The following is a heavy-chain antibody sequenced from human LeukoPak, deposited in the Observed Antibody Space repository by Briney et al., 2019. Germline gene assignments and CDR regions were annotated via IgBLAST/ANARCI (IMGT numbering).Heavy chain of an antibody. CDR1: GGSISSYY. D-gene: IGHD3-22*01. V-gene: IGHV4-59*01. CDR3: ARRTYFYDSSGYYFDY. CDR2: IYYSGST. J-gene: IGHJ4*02. Sequence: SETLSLTCTVSGGSISSYYWSWIRQPPGKGLECIGYIYYSGSTNYNPSLKSRVTISVDTSKNQFFLKLSSVTAADTAVYYCARRTYFYDSSGYYFDYWGQGTLVTVSS.